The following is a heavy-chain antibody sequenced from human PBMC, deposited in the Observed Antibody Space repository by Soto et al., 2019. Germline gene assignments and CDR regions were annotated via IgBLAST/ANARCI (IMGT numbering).Heavy chain of an antibody. D-gene: IGHD3-3*01. Sequence: SETLSLTCTVSGGSISSSSYYWGWIRQPPGKGLEWIGSIYYSGSTYYNPSLKSRVTISVDTSKNQFSLKLSSVTAADTAVYYCARDFGMDVWGKGTTVTVSS. CDR1: GGSISSSSYY. V-gene: IGHV4-39*01. CDR3: ARDFGMDV. CDR2: IYYSGST. J-gene: IGHJ6*04.